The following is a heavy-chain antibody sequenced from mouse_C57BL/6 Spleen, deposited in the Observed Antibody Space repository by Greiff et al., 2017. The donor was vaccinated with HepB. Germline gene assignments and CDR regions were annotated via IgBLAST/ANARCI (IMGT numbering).Heavy chain of an antibody. V-gene: IGHV5-6*01. CDR3: ARQPFYYSNYPYAMDY. D-gene: IGHD2-5*01. Sequence: EVQLVESGGDLVKPGGSLKLSCAASGFTFSSYGMSWVRQTPDKRLEWVATISSGGSYTYYPDSVKGRFTISRDNAKNTLYLQMSSLKSEDTAMYYCARQPFYYSNYPYAMDYWGQGTSVTVSS. CDR2: ISSGGSYT. CDR1: GFTFSSYG. J-gene: IGHJ4*01.